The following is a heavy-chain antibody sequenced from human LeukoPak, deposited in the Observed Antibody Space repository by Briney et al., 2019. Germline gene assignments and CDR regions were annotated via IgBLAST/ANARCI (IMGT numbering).Heavy chain of an antibody. J-gene: IGHJ4*02. Sequence: GGSLRLSCADSGLTFNNYALSWVRQTPAKGLEWVSAISGSDGSTYYADSVNGRFTISRDNSKDTLYLQMNILRAEDTAVYYCAKGRYTSSWYNFDYWGQGTLVTVSS. CDR1: GLTFNNYA. CDR3: AKGRYTSSWYNFDY. CDR2: ISGSDGST. V-gene: IGHV3-23*01. D-gene: IGHD6-13*01.